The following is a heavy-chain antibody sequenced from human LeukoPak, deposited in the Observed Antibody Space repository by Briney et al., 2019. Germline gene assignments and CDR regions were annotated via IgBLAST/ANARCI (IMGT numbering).Heavy chain of an antibody. CDR2: IGAASETT. Sequence: GGSLRLSCAASGFTFRSYAMSWVRQAPGRGLEWVSAIGAASETTYYADSVKGRFTISRDNSKNTLYLQMNSLRAGDTAVYYCAKRRYCSSTSCHYFDYWGQGTLVTVSS. V-gene: IGHV3-23*01. CDR1: GFTFRSYA. D-gene: IGHD2-2*01. J-gene: IGHJ4*02. CDR3: AKRRYCSSTSCHYFDY.